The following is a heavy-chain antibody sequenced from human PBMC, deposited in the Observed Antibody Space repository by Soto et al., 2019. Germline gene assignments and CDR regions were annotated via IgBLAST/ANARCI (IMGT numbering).Heavy chain of an antibody. CDR3: ARALYGDYATSHYYYGMDV. Sequence: ASVKVSCKASGYTFTSYGISWVRQAPGQGLEWMGWISAYNGNTNYAQKLQGRVTITTDTSTSTAYMELSSLRSEDTAVYYCARALYGDYATSHYYYGMDVWGQGTTVTVSS. CDR1: GYTFTSYG. V-gene: IGHV1-18*01. J-gene: IGHJ6*02. CDR2: ISAYNGNT. D-gene: IGHD4-17*01.